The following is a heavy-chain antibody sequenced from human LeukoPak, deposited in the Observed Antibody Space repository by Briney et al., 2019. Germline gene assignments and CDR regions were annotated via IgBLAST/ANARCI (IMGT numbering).Heavy chain of an antibody. Sequence: GGSLRLSCAASGFTFSSYAMSWVRQAPGKGLEWVSVIYSGGSTYYADSVKGRFTISRDNSKNTLYLQMNSLRAEDTAVYYCARGSFSGYDSAFDYWGQGTLVNVSS. J-gene: IGHJ4*02. D-gene: IGHD5-12*01. CDR2: IYSGGST. CDR1: GFTFSSYA. CDR3: ARGSFSGYDSAFDY. V-gene: IGHV3-66*01.